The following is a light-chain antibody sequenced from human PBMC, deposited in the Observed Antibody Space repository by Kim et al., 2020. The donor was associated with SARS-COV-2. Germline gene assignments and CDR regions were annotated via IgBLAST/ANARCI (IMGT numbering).Light chain of an antibody. J-gene: IGKJ4*01. CDR2: GAS. CDR3: QQHGSSPLT. CDR1: QSVSSSY. Sequence: PGERATLSCKASQSVSSSYLAWYQQKPGQAPRLLIYGASSRATGIPDRFSGGGSGTDFTLTISRLEAEDFAVYYCQQHGSSPLTFGGGTKVDIK. V-gene: IGKV3-20*01.